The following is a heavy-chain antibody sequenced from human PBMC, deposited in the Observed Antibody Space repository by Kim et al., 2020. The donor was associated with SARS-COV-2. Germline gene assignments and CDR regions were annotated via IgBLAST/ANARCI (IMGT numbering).Heavy chain of an antibody. CDR2: IISDGSGK. J-gene: IGHJ4*02. CDR1: GFTFSDYG. CDR3: ATNRYCSDGNDY. Sequence: GGSLRLSCAASGFTFSDYGMHWVRQAPGKGLVWVSRIISDGSGKAYADSGKGRFTISRDNAKSTLYLQMNSLRDEDTAVFYCATNRYCSDGNDYWGQGTLVTVSS. V-gene: IGHV3-74*01. D-gene: IGHD2-15*01.